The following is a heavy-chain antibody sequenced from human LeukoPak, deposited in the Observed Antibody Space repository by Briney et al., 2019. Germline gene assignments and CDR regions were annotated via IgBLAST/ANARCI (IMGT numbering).Heavy chain of an antibody. CDR3: AKRGVVIRVILVGFHKEAYYFDS. Sequence: GRSLRLSCAASGFTFDDYAMHWVRQAPGKGLEWVSGISWNSGSIGYADSVKGRFTISRDNPKNTLYLQMNSLRAEDTAAYFCAKRGVVIRVILVGFHKEAYYFDSWGQGALVTVSS. D-gene: IGHD3-22*01. CDR2: ISWNSGSI. J-gene: IGHJ4*02. CDR1: GFTFDDYA. V-gene: IGHV3-9*01.